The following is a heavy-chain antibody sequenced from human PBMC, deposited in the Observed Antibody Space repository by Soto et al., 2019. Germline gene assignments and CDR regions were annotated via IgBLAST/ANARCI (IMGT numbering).Heavy chain of an antibody. CDR1: GFTFSSYA. J-gene: IGHJ6*02. CDR2: ISYDGSNK. V-gene: IGHV3-30-3*01. CDR3: ARETHHSSSGWYRYYYYGMDV. D-gene: IGHD6-19*01. Sequence: QVQLVESGGGVVQPGRSLRLSCAASGFTFSSYAMHWVRQAPGKGLEWVAVISYDGSNKYYADSVKGRFTISRDNSKNTLYLQMNSLRAEDTAVYYCARETHHSSSGWYRYYYYGMDVWGQGTTVTVSS.